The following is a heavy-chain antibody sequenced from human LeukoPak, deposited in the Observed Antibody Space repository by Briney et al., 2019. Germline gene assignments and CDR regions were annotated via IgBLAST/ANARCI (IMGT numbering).Heavy chain of an antibody. D-gene: IGHD3-16*01. V-gene: IGHV1-46*01. J-gene: IGHJ4*02. Sequence: GASVKVSCKASGYTFTSYYIHWVRHAPGQGLEWMGIINPGGRSTTYAQKFQGRVTLTSDTSTSTVSLELSSLRSEDTTVYYCARDGGGVSAPGGYWGQGTLVTVSS. CDR3: ARDGGGVSAPGGY. CDR2: INPGGRST. CDR1: GYTFTSYY.